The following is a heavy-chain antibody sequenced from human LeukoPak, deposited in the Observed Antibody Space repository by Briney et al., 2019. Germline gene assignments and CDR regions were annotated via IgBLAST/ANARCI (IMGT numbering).Heavy chain of an antibody. J-gene: IGHJ4*02. CDR2: ISSSSSYI. Sequence: GGSLRLSCAASGFTFSSYSMNWVRQAPGKGLEWVSSISSSSSYIYYADSVKGRFTISRDNAKNSLYLQMNSLRAEDTAVYYCARDWRRIAVPPYWGQGTLVTVSS. CDR1: GFTFSSYS. V-gene: IGHV3-21*01. D-gene: IGHD6-19*01. CDR3: ARDWRRIAVPPY.